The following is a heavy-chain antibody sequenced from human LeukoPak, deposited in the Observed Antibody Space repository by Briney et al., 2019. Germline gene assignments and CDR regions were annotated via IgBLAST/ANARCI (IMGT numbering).Heavy chain of an antibody. D-gene: IGHD6-19*01. CDR3: ARGSGWSDFDY. CDR2: FDPEDGET. Sequence: VASVKVSCKVSGYTLTELSMHWVRQAPGKGLEWMGGFDPEDGETIYAQKLQGRVTMTTDTSTSTAYMELRSLRSDDTAAYYCARGSGWSDFDYWGQGTLVTVSS. V-gene: IGHV1-24*01. J-gene: IGHJ4*02. CDR1: GYTLTELS.